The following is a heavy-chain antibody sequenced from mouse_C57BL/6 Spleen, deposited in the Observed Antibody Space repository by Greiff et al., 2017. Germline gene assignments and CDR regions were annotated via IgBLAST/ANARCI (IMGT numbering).Heavy chain of an antibody. D-gene: IGHD1-1*01. CDR1: GYTFTSYW. CDR3: ARSGGSRYWYVDV. V-gene: IGHV1-50*01. CDR2: IDPSDIYT. J-gene: IGHJ1*03. Sequence: QVQLQQPGAELVKPGASVKLSCKASGYTFTSYWMQWVKQRPGQGLEWIGEIDPSDIYTNSNQKFKGKATLTVDTSSSTAYMQLSSLTSEDSAVYYWARSGGSRYWYVDVWGTGTTVTVSS.